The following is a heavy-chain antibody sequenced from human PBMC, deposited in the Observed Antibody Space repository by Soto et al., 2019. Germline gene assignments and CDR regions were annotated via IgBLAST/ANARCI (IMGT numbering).Heavy chain of an antibody. J-gene: IGHJ4*02. CDR2: ISSSTKTI. Sequence: EVKLVESGGGLVQPGGSLRLSCAASGFSLSTDSMNWVRQATGKGLECLAYISSSTKTIFYADSVKGRFTISRDSANNSLYLQMTSLRDADTAVYFCERGLGWRRGPFDCWGQGTLVAVSP. CDR1: GFSLSTDS. CDR3: ERGLGWRRGPFDC. D-gene: IGHD2-21*01. V-gene: IGHV3-48*02.